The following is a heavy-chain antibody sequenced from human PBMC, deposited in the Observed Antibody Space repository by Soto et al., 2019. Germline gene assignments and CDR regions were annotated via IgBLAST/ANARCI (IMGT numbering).Heavy chain of an antibody. CDR2: IIPIFGTA. J-gene: IGHJ4*02. Sequence: SVKVSCKASGGTFSSYAISWVRQAPGQGLEWMGGIIPIFGTANYAQKFQGRVTITADESTSTAYMELSSLRSAATAVYYCARDTNPYSSSWYGFDYWGQGTLVTVSS. D-gene: IGHD6-13*01. CDR3: ARDTNPYSSSWYGFDY. V-gene: IGHV1-69*13. CDR1: GGTFSSYA.